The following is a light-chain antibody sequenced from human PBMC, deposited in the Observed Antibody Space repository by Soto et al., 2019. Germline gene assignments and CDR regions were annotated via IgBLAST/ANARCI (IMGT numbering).Light chain of an antibody. CDR3: QQYGSSPRT. CDR2: GAS. J-gene: IGKJ1*01. CDR1: QSVTSSY. V-gene: IGKV3-20*01. Sequence: EIVLTQSPGTLSLSPGERATHSCRASQSVTSSYLAWYQHKPGQAPRLLIYGASSRATGIPDRFSGSGSGTDFTLTISRLEPEDFAVYYCQQYGSSPRTFGQGTKVEVK.